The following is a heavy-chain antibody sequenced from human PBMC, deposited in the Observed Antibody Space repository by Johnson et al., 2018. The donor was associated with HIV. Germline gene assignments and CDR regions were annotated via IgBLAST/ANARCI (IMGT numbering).Heavy chain of an antibody. CDR1: GFTFSNYA. V-gene: IGHV3-30-3*01. CDR2: ISYDGSNK. Sequence: QVQLVESRGVLVQPGGSLRLPCAASGFTFSNYAMHWVRQAPGKGLDWVAVISYDGSNKYSADSLKGRFTISRANAKNSLYLQMNSLRAEDTALYYCARALYFYDSTSPLESEAFDIWGQGTMVTVSS. J-gene: IGHJ3*02. CDR3: ARALYFYDSTSPLESEAFDI. D-gene: IGHD3-22*01.